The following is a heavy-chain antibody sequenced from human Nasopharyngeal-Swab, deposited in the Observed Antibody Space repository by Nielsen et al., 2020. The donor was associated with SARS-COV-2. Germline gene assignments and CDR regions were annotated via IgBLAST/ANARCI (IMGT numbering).Heavy chain of an antibody. CDR3: ARAIKIFGAVVGSFDP. V-gene: IGHV4-39*07. J-gene: IGHJ5*02. D-gene: IGHD3-3*01. Sequence: SETLSLTCSVSGGSMTSNNYYWGWIRQPPEKGLEWIGHIHYNGITYYNPSLKSRVTISLDTSKSQFSLKLTSVTAADTAVYYCARAIKIFGAVVGSFDPWGQGTLVTVSS. CDR2: IHYNGIT. CDR1: GGSMTSNNYY.